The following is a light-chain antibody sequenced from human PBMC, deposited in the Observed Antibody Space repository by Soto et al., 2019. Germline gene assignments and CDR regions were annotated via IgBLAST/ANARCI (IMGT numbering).Light chain of an antibody. CDR2: GAS. J-gene: IGKJ1*01. V-gene: IGKV3-15*01. Sequence: EIVMTQSPATLSVSPGERATLSCRASQSVSSNLAWYQQKPGQAPRLLIYGASTRATGIPARFSGSGSGTECTLTISRLQAEDCAVYCCQQYNRWPPWTFGRGTKVEI. CDR3: QQYNRWPPWT. CDR1: QSVSSN.